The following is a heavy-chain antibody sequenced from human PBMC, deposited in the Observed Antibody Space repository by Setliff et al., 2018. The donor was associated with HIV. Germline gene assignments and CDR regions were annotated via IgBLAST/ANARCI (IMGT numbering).Heavy chain of an antibody. V-gene: IGHV4-39*07. Sequence: PSETLSLTCTVSGGSIYSGVYYWGWVRQSPGKGLEWIGSNYNTRTTYYNPSLKSRVTISVDTSKNQFSLKLSSVPAADTAVYYCGRGPHIVGAPWAVIDYWAQGKPVTVSS. CDR3: GRGPHIVGAPWAVIDY. D-gene: IGHD1-26*01. J-gene: IGHJ4*02. CDR2: NYNTRTT. CDR1: GGSIYSGVYY.